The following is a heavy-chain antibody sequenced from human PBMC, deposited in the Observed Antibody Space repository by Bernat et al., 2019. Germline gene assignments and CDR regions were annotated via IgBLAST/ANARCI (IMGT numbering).Heavy chain of an antibody. CDR2: IKSKTDGGTT. D-gene: IGHD6-19*01. CDR1: GFTFSNAW. V-gene: IGHV3-15*07. Sequence: EVQLVESGGGLVKPGGSLRLSCAASGFTFSNAWMNWVRQAPGKGLEWVGRIKSKTDGGTTDYAAPVKGRFTISRDDSKNTLYLQMNSLRAEDTAVYYCAREGSSGWGPFDYWGQGTQVTVSS. CDR3: AREGSSGWGPFDY. J-gene: IGHJ4*02.